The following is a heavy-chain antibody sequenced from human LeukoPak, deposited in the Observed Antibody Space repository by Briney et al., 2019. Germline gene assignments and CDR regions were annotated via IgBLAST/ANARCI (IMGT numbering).Heavy chain of an antibody. J-gene: IGHJ4*02. CDR3: TTGSSTVTTSPFHY. CDR2: IKRRTDDGT. V-gene: IGHV3-15*01. Sequence: GGSLRLSCAASGFGFSDAWMSWVRQAPGKGLEWVGRIKRRTDDGTEYAAPVKGRFTISRDDSKNTLFLQMNSLKTEDTAIYYCTTGSSTVTTSPFHYWGQGTLVTVSS. D-gene: IGHD4-17*01. CDR1: GFGFSDAW.